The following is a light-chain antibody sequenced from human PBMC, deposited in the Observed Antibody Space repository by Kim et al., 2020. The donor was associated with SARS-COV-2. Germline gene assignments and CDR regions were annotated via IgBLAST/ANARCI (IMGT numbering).Light chain of an antibody. J-gene: IGLJ3*02. CDR1: SLRNYY. V-gene: IGLV3-19*01. CDR3: NSRGSSGNHPWV. Sequence: SSELTQDPAVSVALGQTVRITCQGDSLRNYYASWYQQKPGQAPVLVIYGKNKRPSRIPDRFSGSNSGNTASLTITGAQAEDEADYYYNSRGSSGNHPWVFGVGTQLTVL. CDR2: GKN.